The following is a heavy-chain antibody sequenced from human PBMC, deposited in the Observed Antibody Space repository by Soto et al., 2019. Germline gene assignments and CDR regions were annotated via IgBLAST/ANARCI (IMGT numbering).Heavy chain of an antibody. J-gene: IGHJ5*02. D-gene: IGHD6-6*01. Sequence: SETLSLTCTVSGGSISSYYWSWIRQPPGKGLEWIGYIYYSGSTTYNPSLKSRVTISVDTSKNQFSLKLSSVTAADTAVYSWARARPDGARLAPWGQGTLVTVSS. V-gene: IGHV4-59*08. CDR2: IYYSGST. CDR3: ARARPDGARLAP. CDR1: GGSISSYY.